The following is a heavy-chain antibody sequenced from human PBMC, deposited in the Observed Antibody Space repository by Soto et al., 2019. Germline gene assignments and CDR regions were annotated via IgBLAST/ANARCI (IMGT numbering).Heavy chain of an antibody. CDR3: AREVGGVVGHYGLGIFASDQNWFDP. D-gene: IGHD3-10*01. V-gene: IGHV3-30-3*01. CDR2: ISYDGSNK. CDR1: GFTFSSYA. Sequence: QVQLVESGGGVVQPGRSLRLSCAASGFTFSSYAMHWVRQAPGKGLEWVAVISYDGSNKYYADSVKGRFTISRDNSKNTRYLQMHSLRAEDTAVYYCAREVGGVVGHYGLGIFASDQNWFDPWGQGTLVTFSS. J-gene: IGHJ5*02.